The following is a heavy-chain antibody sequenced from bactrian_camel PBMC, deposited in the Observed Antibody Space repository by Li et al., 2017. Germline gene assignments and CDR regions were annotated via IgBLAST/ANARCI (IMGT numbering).Heavy chain of an antibody. D-gene: IGHD6*01. CDR3: AAGKVRESCMEWYFSGKPPGMAEFGY. V-gene: IGHV3S26*01. CDR2: FDSDSDGRI. Sequence: HVQLVESGGGSVQAGGSLRLSCATSGYAAYSVYCRAWFRQAPGKEREGVAVFDSDSDGRIAYADSVKGRFTISKDNAKETLDLQMNSLKPEDTGMYYCAAGKVRESCMEWYFSGKPPGMAEFGYWGQGTQVTVS. CDR1: GYAAYSVYC. J-gene: IGHJ6*01.